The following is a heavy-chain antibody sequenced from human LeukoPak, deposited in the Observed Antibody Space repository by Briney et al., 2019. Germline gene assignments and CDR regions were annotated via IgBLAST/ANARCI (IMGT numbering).Heavy chain of an antibody. J-gene: IGHJ4*02. CDR1: GFTFSSYA. CDR2: ISFDGSNG. CDR3: ARIAAGAGTHFDY. V-gene: IGHV3-30*04. D-gene: IGHD6-13*01. Sequence: GGSLRHSCAASGFTFSSYAMHWVRQAPGKGLEWVAVISFDGSNGYYADSVKGRFTFSRDNSKNRLYLQMNSLRAEDTAVYYCARIAAGAGTHFDYWGQGTLVTVSS.